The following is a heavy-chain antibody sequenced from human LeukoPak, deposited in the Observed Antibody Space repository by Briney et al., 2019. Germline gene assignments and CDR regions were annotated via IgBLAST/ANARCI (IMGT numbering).Heavy chain of an antibody. Sequence: PGGSLRLSCAASGFTVSSNYMSWVRQAPGKGLEWVSVIYSGGSTYYADSVKSRFTISRDNSKNTLYLQMNSLRAEDTAVYYCARRSCSGGTCYESRGWFDSWGQGTLVTVSS. D-gene: IGHD2-15*01. V-gene: IGHV3-53*01. CDR1: GFTVSSNY. J-gene: IGHJ5*01. CDR2: IYSGGST. CDR3: ARRSCSGGTCYESRGWFDS.